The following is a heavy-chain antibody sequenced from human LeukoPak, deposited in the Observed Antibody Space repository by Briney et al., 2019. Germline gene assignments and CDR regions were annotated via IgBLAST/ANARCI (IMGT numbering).Heavy chain of an antibody. J-gene: IGHJ4*02. Sequence: ASVKVSCKASGYTFTSYDISWVRQATGQGLEWMGWMNPNSGNTGYAQKFQGRVTITRNTSISTAYMELSSLRSEDTAVYYCARLYSSSSYGDYWGQGTLVTVSS. CDR2: MNPNSGNT. CDR1: GYTFTSYD. V-gene: IGHV1-8*03. CDR3: ARLYSSSSYGDY. D-gene: IGHD6-6*01.